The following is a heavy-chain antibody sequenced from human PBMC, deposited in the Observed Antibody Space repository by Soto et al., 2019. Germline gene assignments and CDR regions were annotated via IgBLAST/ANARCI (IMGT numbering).Heavy chain of an antibody. Sequence: SETLSLTCAVYGGSFSGYYWSWIRQPPGKGLEWIGEINHSGSTNYNPSLKSRVTISVDTSKNQFSLKLSSVTAADTAVYYCARQGIAAAGTWFDPWGQGTLVTVSS. CDR1: GGSFSGYY. CDR2: INHSGST. V-gene: IGHV4-34*01. J-gene: IGHJ5*02. CDR3: ARQGIAAAGTWFDP. D-gene: IGHD6-13*01.